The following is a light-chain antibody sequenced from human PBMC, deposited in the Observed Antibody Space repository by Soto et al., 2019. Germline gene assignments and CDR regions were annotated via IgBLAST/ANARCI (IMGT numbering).Light chain of an antibody. Sequence: QSVLTQPPSVSGAPGQRVTISCTGNSSNIGAGYDVHWYQQLPGTAPKILIYGNNNRPSGVPDRFSVSKSGTSASLAITGLQAEDEADYYCQSYESSPGAHYVFGTGNKVTGL. CDR3: QSYESSPGAHYV. V-gene: IGLV1-40*01. CDR2: GNN. J-gene: IGLJ1*01. CDR1: SSNIGAGYD.